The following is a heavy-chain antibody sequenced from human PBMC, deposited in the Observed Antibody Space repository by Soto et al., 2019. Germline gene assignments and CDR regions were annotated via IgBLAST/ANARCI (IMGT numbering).Heavy chain of an antibody. D-gene: IGHD2-15*01. V-gene: IGHV3-30*03. Sequence: QVQLVESGGGVVQPGRSLRLSCAASGFSCSYYAMHWVRQAPCKGLECVAVIAYDASKTYYADSVKGRFTISRDNSKNTLYLQMNSLRDEDTAVYYCASPYCSDGSCYLTEYFQHWGQGTLVTVSS. CDR2: IAYDASKT. J-gene: IGHJ1*01. CDR3: ASPYCSDGSCYLTEYFQH. CDR1: GFSCSYYA.